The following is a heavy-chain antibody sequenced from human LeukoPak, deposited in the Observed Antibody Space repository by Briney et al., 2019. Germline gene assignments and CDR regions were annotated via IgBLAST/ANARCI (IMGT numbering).Heavy chain of an antibody. V-gene: IGHV4-59*05. CDR1: GGSISSYY. Sequence: SETLSLTCTVSGGSISSYYWSWIRQPPGKGLEWIGSIYYSGSTYYNPSLKSRVTISVDTSKNQFSLKLSSVTAADTALYYCARARQEVDYWGQGTLVTVSS. CDR3: ARARQEVDY. CDR2: IYYSGST. J-gene: IGHJ4*02.